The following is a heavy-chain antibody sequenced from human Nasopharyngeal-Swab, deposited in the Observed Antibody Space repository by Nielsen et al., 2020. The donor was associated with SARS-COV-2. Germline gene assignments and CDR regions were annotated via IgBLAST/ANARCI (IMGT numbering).Heavy chain of an antibody. J-gene: IGHJ6*03. V-gene: IGHV4-34*01. CDR3: ATMVYYYMNV. Sequence: LSLACAVYGGSFSGYYWSWIRQPPGKGLEWIGEINHSGSTNYNPSLKSRVTISVDTSKNQFSLKLSSVTAADTAVYYCATMVYYYMNVWGKGTTVTVSS. D-gene: IGHD3-10*01. CDR1: GGSFSGYY. CDR2: INHSGST.